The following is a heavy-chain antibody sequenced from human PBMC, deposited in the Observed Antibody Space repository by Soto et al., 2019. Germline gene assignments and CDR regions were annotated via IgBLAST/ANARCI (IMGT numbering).Heavy chain of an antibody. CDR1: GYTFTSYA. CDR2: INAGNGNT. Sequence: ASVKVSCKASGYTFTSYAMHWVRQAPGQRLEWMGWINAGNGNTKYSQKFQGRVTITRDTSASTADMELSSLRSEDTAVYYCARGTETGITPWGQGTLVTVSS. D-gene: IGHD1-1*01. V-gene: IGHV1-3*01. J-gene: IGHJ4*02. CDR3: ARGTETGITP.